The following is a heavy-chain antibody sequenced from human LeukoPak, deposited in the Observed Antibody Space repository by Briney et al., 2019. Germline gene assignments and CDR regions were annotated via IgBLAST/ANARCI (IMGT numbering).Heavy chain of an antibody. Sequence: PSETLSLTCAVYGGSFSGYYWSWIRQPPGKGLEWIGEINHSGSTNYNPSLKSRVTISVDTSKNQFSLKLSSVTAADTVVYYCARVGPYIAARFLYFQHWGQGALVTVSS. CDR2: INHSGST. V-gene: IGHV4-34*01. J-gene: IGHJ1*01. CDR3: ARVGPYIAARFLYFQH. D-gene: IGHD6-6*01. CDR1: GGSFSGYY.